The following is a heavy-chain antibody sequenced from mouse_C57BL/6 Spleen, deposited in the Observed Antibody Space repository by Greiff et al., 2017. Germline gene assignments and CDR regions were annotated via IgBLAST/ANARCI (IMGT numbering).Heavy chain of an antibody. Sequence: FTAYYITLLNQRPGQGLEWIGWIFPGSCSTYYNEKFKGKATLTVDKSSSTAYMLLSSLTSEDSAVYFCATYYDWYFDVWGTGTTVTVSS. D-gene: IGHD2-10*01. V-gene: IGHV1-75*01. CDR3: ATYYDWYFDV. CDR1: FTAYY. CDR2: IFPGSCST. J-gene: IGHJ1*03.